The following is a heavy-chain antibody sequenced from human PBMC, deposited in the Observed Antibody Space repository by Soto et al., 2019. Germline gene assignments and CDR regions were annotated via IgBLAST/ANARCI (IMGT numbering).Heavy chain of an antibody. CDR1: GGTFSTSA. J-gene: IGHJ4*02. CDR3: ARASQTGFFYFDY. V-gene: IGHV1-69*14. CDR2: IIPLFGAA. Sequence: QVQLVQSGAEVKKPGSSVKVSCKASGGTFSTSAFSWVRQAPGQGPEWMGRIIPLFGAASYAQKFQGRVTITADKSTSTAFLEFNSLKSEDTAVYYCARASQTGFFYFDYWGQGTLVTVSS.